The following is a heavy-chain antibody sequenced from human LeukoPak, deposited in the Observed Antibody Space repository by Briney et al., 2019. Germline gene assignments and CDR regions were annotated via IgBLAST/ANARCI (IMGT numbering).Heavy chain of an antibody. J-gene: IGHJ4*02. CDR3: VRGLGSGYSYAYGVY. Sequence: PGGSLGLSCAASGSTFSSYWMHWVRQAPGKGLVWVSRINSDGSDTNSADSVKGRFTISRDNAKNTVYLQMNSLRAEDTAVYYCVRGLGSGYSYAYGVYWGQGTLVTVSS. D-gene: IGHD5-18*01. CDR2: INSDGSDT. CDR1: GSTFSSYW. V-gene: IGHV3-74*01.